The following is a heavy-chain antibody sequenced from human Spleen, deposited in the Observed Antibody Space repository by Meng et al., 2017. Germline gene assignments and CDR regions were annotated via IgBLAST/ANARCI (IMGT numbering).Heavy chain of an antibody. CDR1: GFTFSHYS. CDR3: ARYSRGMDV. V-gene: IGHV3-21*01. D-gene: IGHD2-21*01. CDR2: ISSSSSFI. Sequence: GESLKISCAASGFTFSHYSMNWVRQAPGTGLEWVSSISSSSSFIYYADSVKGRFTISRDNAKNSLYLQINSLRAEDTAVYYCARYSRGMDVWGQGTTVTVSS. J-gene: IGHJ6*02.